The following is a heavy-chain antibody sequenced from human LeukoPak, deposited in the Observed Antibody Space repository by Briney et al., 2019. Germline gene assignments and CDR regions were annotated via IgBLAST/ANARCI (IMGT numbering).Heavy chain of an antibody. Sequence: SVKVSCKASGGTFSSYAISWVRQAPGQGLEWMGGIIPIFGTANYAQKFQGRGTITADKSTSTAYMELSSLRSEDTAVYYCAADSGYSYGLFDYWGQGTLVTVSS. D-gene: IGHD5-18*01. CDR2: IIPIFGTA. J-gene: IGHJ4*02. CDR1: GGTFSSYA. V-gene: IGHV1-69*06. CDR3: AADSGYSYGLFDY.